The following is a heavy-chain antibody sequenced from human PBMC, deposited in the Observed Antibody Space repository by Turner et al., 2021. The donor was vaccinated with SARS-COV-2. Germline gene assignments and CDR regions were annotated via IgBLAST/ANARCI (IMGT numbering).Heavy chain of an antibody. CDR2: IRSSSSNI. Sequence: EVQLVESGGGLVTPGGSLSLSCAASGFISSSYSMNWVRQAPGKGLEWVSSIRSSSSNIYYADSVKGQFTISRDNAKNTLYLQMNSLRAEDTAVYYCARARWHYYDSSGYYPDAFDIWGQGTMVTVSS. CDR3: ARARWHYYDSSGYYPDAFDI. CDR1: GFISSSYS. D-gene: IGHD3-22*01. V-gene: IGHV3-21*01. J-gene: IGHJ3*02.